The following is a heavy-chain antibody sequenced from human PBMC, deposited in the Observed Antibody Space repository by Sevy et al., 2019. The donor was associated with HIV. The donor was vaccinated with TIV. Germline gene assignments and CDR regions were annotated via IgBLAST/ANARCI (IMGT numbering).Heavy chain of an antibody. D-gene: IGHD3-22*01. CDR2: IYSGGST. J-gene: IGHJ5*02. Sequence: GGSLRLSCAASGFTVSSNYMSWVRQAPGKGLEWVSVIYSGGSTYYADSVKGRFTISRDNSKNTLYLQMNSLRAEDTAVHYCARDLSYYYDSSGSWGQGTLVTVSS. V-gene: IGHV3-53*01. CDR3: ARDLSYYYDSSGS. CDR1: GFTVSSNY.